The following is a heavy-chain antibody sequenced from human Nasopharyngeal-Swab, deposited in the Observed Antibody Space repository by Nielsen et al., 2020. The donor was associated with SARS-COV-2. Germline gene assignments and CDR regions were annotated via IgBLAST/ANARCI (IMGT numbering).Heavy chain of an antibody. Sequence: GSVKASCKASGYTFTSSAMNWVRQAPGQGLEWMGWINTNTGNPTYAQGFTGRFVFSLDTSVSTAYLQISSLKAEDTAVYYCARDLVRYDILRNFDYWGQGTLVTVSS. V-gene: IGHV7-4-1*02. CDR1: GYTFTSSA. CDR2: INTNTGNP. D-gene: IGHD3-9*01. J-gene: IGHJ4*02. CDR3: ARDLVRYDILRNFDY.